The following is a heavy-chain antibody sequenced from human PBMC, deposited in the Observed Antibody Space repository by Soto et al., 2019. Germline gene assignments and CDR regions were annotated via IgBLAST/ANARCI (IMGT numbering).Heavy chain of an antibody. CDR2: ISAYNGNT. D-gene: IGHD3-3*01. Sequence: ASVKVSCKASGYTFTSYGISWVRQAPGQGLEWMGWISAYNGNTNYAQKLRGRVTITADESTSTAYMELSSLRSEDTAVYYCARRSGLRFLEWFHRPNYYYGMDVWGQGTTVTSP. J-gene: IGHJ6*02. CDR3: ARRSGLRFLEWFHRPNYYYGMDV. CDR1: GYTFTSYG. V-gene: IGHV1-18*04.